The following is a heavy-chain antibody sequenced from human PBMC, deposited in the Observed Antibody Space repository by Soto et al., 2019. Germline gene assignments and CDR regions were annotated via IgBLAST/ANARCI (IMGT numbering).Heavy chain of an antibody. D-gene: IGHD3-22*01. CDR1: GYTFTSYG. J-gene: IGHJ5*02. V-gene: IGHV1-18*01. CDR3: ARDTYYYDSSGFDP. CDR2: ISAYNGNT. Sequence: ASVKVSCKASGYTFTSYGISWVRQAPGQGLEWMGWISAYNGNTNYAQKLQGRVTMTTDTSTSTAYMELRSLRSDDTAVYYCARDTYYYDSSGFDPWGQRTLVTVSS.